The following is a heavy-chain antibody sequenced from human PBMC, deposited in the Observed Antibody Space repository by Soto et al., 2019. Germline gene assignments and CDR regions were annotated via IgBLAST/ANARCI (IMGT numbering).Heavy chain of an antibody. Sequence: SGPTLVNPTQTLTLTCTFSGFSLSTSGVGVGWIRQPPGKALEWLALFYWNDDKRYSPSLKSRLTITKDTSKNQVVLTMTNMDPVDTATYYCAHMGYIVVVTAILHHFDYWGQGTRGTVSS. J-gene: IGHJ4*02. CDR3: AHMGYIVVVTAILHHFDY. V-gene: IGHV2-5*01. CDR2: FYWNDDK. D-gene: IGHD2-21*02. CDR1: GFSLSTSGVG.